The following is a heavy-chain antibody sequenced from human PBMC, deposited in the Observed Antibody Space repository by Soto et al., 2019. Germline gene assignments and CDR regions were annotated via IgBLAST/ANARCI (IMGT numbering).Heavy chain of an antibody. CDR1: GFTFSSYG. CDR3: ARDDPGLLSKQAFCRFDY. D-gene: IGHD3-3*01. Sequence: QVQLVEYGGDVVQPGRSLRLSCAASGFTFSSYGMHWVRQAPGKGLEWVAVIWYDGSNKYYADSVKGRFTISRDHSKNAVYLQMKNLRAEDAAVYYCARDDPGLLSKQAFCRFDYWGQGTLVTV. J-gene: IGHJ4*02. CDR2: IWYDGSNK. V-gene: IGHV3-33*01.